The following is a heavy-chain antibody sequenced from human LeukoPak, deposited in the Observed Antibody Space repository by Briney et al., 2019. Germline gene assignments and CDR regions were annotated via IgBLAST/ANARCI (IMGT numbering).Heavy chain of an antibody. Sequence: SETLSLTCTVSGGSISSYYWSWIRQPPGKGLEWIGYIYYSGSTNYNPSLKSRVTISVDTSKNQFSLRLSSVTAADTAVYYCVRVYYYDSSGYSGADLWGRGTLVTVSS. D-gene: IGHD3-22*01. J-gene: IGHJ2*01. CDR2: IYYSGST. CDR3: VRVYYYDSSGYSGADL. CDR1: GGSISSYY. V-gene: IGHV4-59*01.